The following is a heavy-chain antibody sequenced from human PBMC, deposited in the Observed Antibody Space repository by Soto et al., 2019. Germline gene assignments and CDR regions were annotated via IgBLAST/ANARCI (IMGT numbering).Heavy chain of an antibody. V-gene: IGHV4-30-4*01. CDR1: GGSISSGDYY. CDR2: IYYSGST. Sequence: QVELQESGPGLVKPSQTLSLTCTVSGGSISSGDYYWSWIRQPPGKGLEWIGYIYYSGSTYYNPSLTSRVTISVDTSKNQFSLKLSSVTAADTAVYYCASSIAAAGNFDYWGQGTLVTVSS. D-gene: IGHD6-13*01. J-gene: IGHJ4*02. CDR3: ASSIAAAGNFDY.